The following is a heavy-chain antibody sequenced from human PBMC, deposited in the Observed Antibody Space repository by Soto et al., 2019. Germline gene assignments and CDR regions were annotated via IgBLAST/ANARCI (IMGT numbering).Heavy chain of an antibody. D-gene: IGHD1-1*01. V-gene: IGHV3-23*01. J-gene: IGHJ4*02. CDR2: LSDRGATT. CDR1: GFTISSYD. CDR3: AKDKPRTTSFDY. Sequence: GGSLRLSCAASGFTISSYDMSWVRQAPGKWLEWVSGLSDRGATTHYADSVKGRFTISRDTSKNTLYLQMNTLRAEDTAVYYCAKDKPRTTSFDYWGRVXLVPASS.